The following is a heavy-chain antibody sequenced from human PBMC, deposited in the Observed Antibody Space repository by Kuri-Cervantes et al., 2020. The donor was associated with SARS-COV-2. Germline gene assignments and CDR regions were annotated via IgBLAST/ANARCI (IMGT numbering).Heavy chain of an antibody. V-gene: IGHV3-7*01. Sequence: GESLKISCAASGFTFSSYWMSWVRQAPGKGLEWVANIKQDGSEKYYVDPVKGRFTISRDNAKNSLYLQKNSLRAEDTAVYYCARDSSYYYDSIEGFDYWGQGTLVTVSS. J-gene: IGHJ4*02. CDR1: GFTFSSYW. D-gene: IGHD3-22*01. CDR2: IKQDGSEK. CDR3: ARDSSYYYDSIEGFDY.